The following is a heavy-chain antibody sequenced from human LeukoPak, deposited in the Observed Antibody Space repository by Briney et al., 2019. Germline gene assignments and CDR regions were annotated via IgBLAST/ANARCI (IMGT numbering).Heavy chain of an antibody. J-gene: IGHJ4*02. CDR2: ISSGGTT. CDR3: ARVRSDNNGWYNIDY. Sequence: GGSLRLSCAASGFTVSDNYMTWVRQAPGKGLEWVSLISSGGTTYSADSVKGRFTISRGNSKNTLYLQMNSLRGEDTAVYYCARVRSDNNGWYNIDYWGQGALITVSS. D-gene: IGHD6-19*01. CDR1: GFTVSDNY. V-gene: IGHV3-53*01.